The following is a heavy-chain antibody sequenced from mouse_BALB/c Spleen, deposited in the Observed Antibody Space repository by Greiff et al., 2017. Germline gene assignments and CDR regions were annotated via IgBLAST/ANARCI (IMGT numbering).Heavy chain of an antibody. CDR1: GFTFSSFG. CDR3: ARSSYYRYDGYWHFDV. V-gene: IGHV5-17*02. Sequence: EVQLQESGGGLVQPGGSRKLSCAASGFTFSSFGMHWVRQAPVKGLEWVAYISSGSSTIYYADTVKGRFTISRDNPKNTLFLQMTSLRSEDTAMYYCARSSYYRYDGYWHFDVWGAGTTVTVSS. J-gene: IGHJ1*01. CDR2: ISSGSSTI. D-gene: IGHD2-14*01.